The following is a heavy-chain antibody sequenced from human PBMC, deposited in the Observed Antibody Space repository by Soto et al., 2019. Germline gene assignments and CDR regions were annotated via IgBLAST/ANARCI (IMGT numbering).Heavy chain of an antibody. V-gene: IGHV3-48*04. J-gene: IGHJ6*02. D-gene: IGHD4-17*01. CDR2: ISTTSFTI. CDR1: GFRFSTYN. Sequence: GGSLSLSCAASGFRFSTYNMDWVRQAPVKVPEWIAHISTTSFTIYYADSLKVRFTISRDDSKNTLYLQMSSLRAEDTASYYCGRDYGDSSGIMSMDVWGRGSTVTVSS. CDR3: GRDYGDSSGIMSMDV.